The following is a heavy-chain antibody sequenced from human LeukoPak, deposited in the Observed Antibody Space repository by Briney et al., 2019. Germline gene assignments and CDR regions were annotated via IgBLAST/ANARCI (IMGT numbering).Heavy chain of an antibody. V-gene: IGHV4-34*01. CDR2: INHSGST. CDR3: ARGSTILRYFDWATYAFDI. Sequence: PSETLSLTCAVYGGSFSGYYWSWIRQPPGKGLEWIGEINHSGSTNYNPSLKSRVTISVDTSKNQFSLKLSSVTAADTAVYYCARGSTILRYFDWATYAFDIWGQGTMVTVSS. J-gene: IGHJ3*02. CDR1: GGSFSGYY. D-gene: IGHD3-9*01.